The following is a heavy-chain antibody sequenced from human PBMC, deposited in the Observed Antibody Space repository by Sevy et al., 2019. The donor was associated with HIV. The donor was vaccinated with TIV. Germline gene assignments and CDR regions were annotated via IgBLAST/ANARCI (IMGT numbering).Heavy chain of an antibody. V-gene: IGHV3-23*01. CDR2: ISATGGST. Sequence: AGGSLRLSCAASGFTLGSYTMNWVRQAPGEGLEWVASISATGGSTYYADSVKGRFTISRDVSKGLLYLQMNSLRAEDTAIFYCAKTLQKLPFHPHYFDYWGQGTLVTVSS. J-gene: IGHJ4*02. CDR3: AKTLQKLPFHPHYFDY. D-gene: IGHD2-21*02. CDR1: GFTLGSYT.